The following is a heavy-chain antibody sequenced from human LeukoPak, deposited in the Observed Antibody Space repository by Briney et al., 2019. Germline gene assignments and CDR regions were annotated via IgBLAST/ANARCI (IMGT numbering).Heavy chain of an antibody. CDR2: ISGSGGST. CDR1: GFTFSSYA. V-gene: IGHV3-23*01. D-gene: IGHD2-2*02. J-gene: IGHJ4*02. CDR3: AKDLTPTSYFIVVVSAAIGTGLDY. Sequence: GGSLRLSCAASGFTFSSYAMSWVRHAPGKGLEWVSAISGSGGSTYYADSVKGRFTISRDNSKNTLYLQMNSLRAEDTAVYYCAKDLTPTSYFIVVVSAAIGTGLDYWGQGTLVTVSS.